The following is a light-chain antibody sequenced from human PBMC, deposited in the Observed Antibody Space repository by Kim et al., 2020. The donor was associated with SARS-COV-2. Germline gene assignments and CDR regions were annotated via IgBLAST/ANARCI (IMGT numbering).Light chain of an antibody. J-gene: IGLJ2*01. CDR1: SSDVGSYNQ. CDR3: TSYTSSTTVA. Sequence: QSITISCTGSSSDVGSYNQVSWHQQHPGKAPTVMIYDVSNRPSGVSNRFAGSKSGNMASLTISGLQAEDEADYYCTSYTSSTTVAFGGGTQLTVL. CDR2: DVS. V-gene: IGLV2-14*03.